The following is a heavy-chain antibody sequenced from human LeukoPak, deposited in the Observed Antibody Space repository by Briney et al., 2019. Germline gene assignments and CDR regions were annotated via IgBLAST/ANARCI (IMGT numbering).Heavy chain of an antibody. CDR2: INPNSGGT. CDR1: GYTFTGYY. CDR3: ARGGDIVVVPAALSWCDP. Sequence: ASVKVSCKASGYTFTGYYMHWVRQAPGQGLEWMGWINPNSGGTNYAQKFQGRVTMTRDTSISTAYMELSRLRSDDTAVYYCARGGDIVVVPAALSWCDPWGQGTLVTVSS. J-gene: IGHJ5*02. V-gene: IGHV1-2*02. D-gene: IGHD2-2*01.